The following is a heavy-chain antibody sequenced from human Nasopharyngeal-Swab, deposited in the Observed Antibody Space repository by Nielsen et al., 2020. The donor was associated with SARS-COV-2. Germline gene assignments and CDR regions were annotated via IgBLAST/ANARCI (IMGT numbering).Heavy chain of an antibody. CDR2: ISTGGTT. CDR1: GFTVTYYY. Sequence: GGSLSLSCAASGFTVTYYYMSWVRQAPGKGLEWVSLISTGGTTSYADSVKGRFTISRDISKNTLYLQMNSLRAEDTAVYYCARDRGFDGYYYMDVWGKGTTVTVYS. J-gene: IGHJ6*03. CDR3: ARDRGFDGYYYMDV. V-gene: IGHV3-53*01. D-gene: IGHD3-10*01.